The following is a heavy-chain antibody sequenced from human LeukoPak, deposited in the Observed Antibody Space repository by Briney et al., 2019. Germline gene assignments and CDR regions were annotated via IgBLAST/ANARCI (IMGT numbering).Heavy chain of an antibody. D-gene: IGHD3-3*01. J-gene: IGHJ6*02. Sequence: ASVKVSCKASGYTFTSYDINWVRQATGQGLEWMGWMNPNSGNTGYAQKFQGRVTMTRNTSISTAYMELSSLRSEDTAVYYCARKQLESAGPSADGVDYYYYGMDVWGQGTTVIVSS. CDR2: MNPNSGNT. V-gene: IGHV1-8*01. CDR1: GYTFTSYD. CDR3: ARKQLESAGPSADGVDYYYYGMDV.